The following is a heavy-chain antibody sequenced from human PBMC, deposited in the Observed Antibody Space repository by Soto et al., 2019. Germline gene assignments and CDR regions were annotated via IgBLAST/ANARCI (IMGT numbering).Heavy chain of an antibody. D-gene: IGHD2-15*01. CDR3: AREENCSDGICYSEYFQR. J-gene: IGHJ1*01. CDR2: VNPSGGST. Sequence: QVQLVQSGAEVKKPGASVKVSCKASGYIFTAYSMHWVRQAPGQGLEGMGVVNPSGGSTNYAQKSQARITTTRATSTSTVYMALSSLTSEHTAVYYCAREENCSDGICYSEYFQRWGQGTLVTVSS. CDR1: GYIFTAYS. V-gene: IGHV1-46*01.